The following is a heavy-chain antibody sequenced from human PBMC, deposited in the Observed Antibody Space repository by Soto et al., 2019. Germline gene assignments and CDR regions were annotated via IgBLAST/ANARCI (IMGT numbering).Heavy chain of an antibody. D-gene: IGHD6-6*01. V-gene: IGHV4-30-4*01. J-gene: IGHJ4*02. CDR1: GGSISSGDYY. CDR2: IYYSGST. CDR3: ARKESAARLPFDY. Sequence: SETLSLTCTVSGGSISSGDYYWSWIRQPPGKGLEWIGYIYYSGSTYYNPSLKSRVTISVDTSKNQFSLKLSSVTAADTAVYYCARKESAARLPFDYWGQGTLVTVSS.